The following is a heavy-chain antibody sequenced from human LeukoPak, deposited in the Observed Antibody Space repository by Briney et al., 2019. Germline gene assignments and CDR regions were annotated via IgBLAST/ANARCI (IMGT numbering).Heavy chain of an antibody. D-gene: IGHD2-8*02. J-gene: IGHJ4*02. CDR2: ISGSDSGT. Sequence: GGSLRLSCEASGFTFSTYAMCWVRQPPGKGLQWVSGISGSDSGTYYTDSVKGRFTISRDNSKNTVYLEIDNLRAEDTAVYYCAKCMSGTGVCLNFDSWGQGILVTVSS. CDR3: AKCMSGTGVCLNFDS. CDR1: GFTFSTYA. V-gene: IGHV3-23*01.